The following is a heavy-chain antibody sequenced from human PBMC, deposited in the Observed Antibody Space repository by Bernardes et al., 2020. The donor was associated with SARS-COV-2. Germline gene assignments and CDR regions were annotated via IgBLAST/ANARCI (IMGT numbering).Heavy chain of an antibody. CDR2: ISGSGNST. CDR1: RFTFSNYA. CDR3: AKGTIVVVVAASIFYS. Sequence: GGSLRLSCAASRFTFSNYAMHWVRQAPGRGLEWVASISGSGNSTYYSNSLKGRVTISRDNSKNTLFLQLNSLRAEDTALYYCAKGTIVVVVAASIFYSWGQGTLVTVSS. V-gene: IGHV3-23*01. D-gene: IGHD2-15*01. J-gene: IGHJ4*02.